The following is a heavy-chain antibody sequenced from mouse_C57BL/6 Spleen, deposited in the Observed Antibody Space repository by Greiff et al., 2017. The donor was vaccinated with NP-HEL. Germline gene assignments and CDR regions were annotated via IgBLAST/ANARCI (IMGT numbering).Heavy chain of an antibody. Sequence: QVQLKQPGAELVKPGASVKMSCKASGYTFTSYWITWVKQRPGQGLEWIGDIYPGSGSTNYNEKFKSKATLTVDTSSSTAYMQLSSLTSEDSAVYYCANHAIVTAQADYFDYWGQGTTLTVSS. V-gene: IGHV1-55*01. CDR1: GYTFTSYW. CDR2: IYPGSGST. CDR3: ANHAIVTAQADYFDY. J-gene: IGHJ2*01. D-gene: IGHD3-2*02.